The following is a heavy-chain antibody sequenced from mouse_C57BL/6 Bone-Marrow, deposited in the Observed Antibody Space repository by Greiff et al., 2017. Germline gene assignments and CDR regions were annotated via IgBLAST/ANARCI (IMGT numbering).Heavy chain of an antibody. CDR3: ARPYYSNRYYFDY. CDR2: ISGGGGNT. D-gene: IGHD2-5*01. Sequence: EVKLMESGGGLVKPGGSLKLSCAASGFTFSSYTMSWVRQTPEKRLEWVATISGGGGNTYYPDSVKGRFTISRDNAKNTLYLQMSSLRSEDTALYYCARPYYSNRYYFDYWGQGTTLTVSS. CDR1: GFTFSSYT. V-gene: IGHV5-9*01. J-gene: IGHJ2*01.